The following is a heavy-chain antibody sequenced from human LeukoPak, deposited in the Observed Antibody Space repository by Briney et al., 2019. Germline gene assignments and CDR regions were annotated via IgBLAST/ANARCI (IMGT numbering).Heavy chain of an antibody. V-gene: IGHV1-3*01. CDR3: ARNDFWSGGHYFDY. Sequence: ASVKVSCKASGYTFTSYAMHWVRQAPGQRLEWMGWINAGNGNTKYSQKFQGRVTITRDTSASTAFMELSSLGSEDTAVYYCARNDFWSGGHYFDYWGQGTLVTVSS. J-gene: IGHJ4*02. D-gene: IGHD3-3*01. CDR1: GYTFTSYA. CDR2: INAGNGNT.